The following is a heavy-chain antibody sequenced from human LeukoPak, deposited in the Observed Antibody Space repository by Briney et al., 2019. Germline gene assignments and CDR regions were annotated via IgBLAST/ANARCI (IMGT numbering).Heavy chain of an antibody. D-gene: IGHD3-10*01. CDR1: GGSINSYY. J-gene: IGHJ4*02. CDR3: VTCRAYIRGGFDF. V-gene: IGHV4-59*08. Sequence: SETLSLTCTVSGGSINSYYWSWIRQPPGKGLEWIGYIYYSGSTNSNPSLKSRVTISVDTSKNQFSLKLSSVTAADTAVYYCVTCRAYIRGGFDFWGQGALVTVSS. CDR2: IYYSGST.